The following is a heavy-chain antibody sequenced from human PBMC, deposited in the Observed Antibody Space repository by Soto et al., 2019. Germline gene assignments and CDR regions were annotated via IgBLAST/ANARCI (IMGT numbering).Heavy chain of an antibody. V-gene: IGHV1-2*04. CDR1: GYTFTGYY. J-gene: IGHJ6*02. CDR2: INPNSGDT. D-gene: IGHD3-16*01. CDR3: ARDVLGSSNFDHHSYGMDV. Sequence: ASVKVSCKASGYTFTGYYIHWMRQAPGQGLEWMGWINPNSGDTKYAQKFQGWVTMTRYTSINIAYMELTRLKYDDTAVYYCARDVLGSSNFDHHSYGMDVWGQGTAVTVSS.